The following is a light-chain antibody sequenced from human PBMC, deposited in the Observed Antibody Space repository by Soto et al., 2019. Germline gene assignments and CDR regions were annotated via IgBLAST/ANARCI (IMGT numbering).Light chain of an antibody. CDR3: QQYNSYWT. J-gene: IGKJ1*01. CDR1: QDISNY. Sequence: DIQMTQSPSSLSASVGYRFTITCQASQDISNYLNWYQHKPGKAPKLLIYAASSLQSGVPSRFSGSGSGTEFTLTISSLQPDDFATYYCQQYNSYWTFGQGTQ. V-gene: IGKV1-16*01. CDR2: AAS.